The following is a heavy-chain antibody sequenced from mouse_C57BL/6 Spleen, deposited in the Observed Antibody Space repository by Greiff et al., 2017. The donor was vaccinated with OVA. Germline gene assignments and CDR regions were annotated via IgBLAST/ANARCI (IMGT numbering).Heavy chain of an antibody. Sequence: EVKVVESGGGLVQPGGSLKLSCAASGFTFSDYYMYWVRQTPEKRLEWVAYISNGGGSTYYPDTVKGRFTISRDNAKNTLYLQMSRLKSEDTAMYYCARRITTVGYFDYWGQGTTLTVSS. CDR1: GFTFSDYY. J-gene: IGHJ2*01. CDR2: ISNGGGST. D-gene: IGHD1-1*01. V-gene: IGHV5-12*01. CDR3: ARRITTVGYFDY.